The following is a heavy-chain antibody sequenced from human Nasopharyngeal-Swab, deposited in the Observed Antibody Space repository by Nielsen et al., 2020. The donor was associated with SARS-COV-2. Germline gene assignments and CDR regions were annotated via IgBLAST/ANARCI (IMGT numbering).Heavy chain of an antibody. CDR1: GFTFSSYW. CDR3: ARMHGPYSDLWSGYYTGWFDP. CDR2: INSDGSST. J-gene: IGHJ5*02. D-gene: IGHD3-3*01. V-gene: IGHV3-74*01. Sequence: ESLKISCAASGFTFSSYWMNWVRQAPGKGLVLVSRINSDGSSTSYADSVKGRFTISRDNAKNTLYLQMDSLRAEDTAVYYCARMHGPYSDLWSGYYTGWFDPWGQGTLVTVSS.